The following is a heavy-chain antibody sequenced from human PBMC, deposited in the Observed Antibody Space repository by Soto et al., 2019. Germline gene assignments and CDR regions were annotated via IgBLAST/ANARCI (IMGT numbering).Heavy chain of an antibody. D-gene: IGHD4-17*01. CDR2: IHYSGSD. CDR1: GGSISSDHYH. J-gene: IGHJ6*02. Sequence: QVQLQESGPGLVRPSQTLSLTCTVSGGSISSDHYHWTWIRQTPGKGLEWIGYIHYSGSDYYNPSLHGRVPMSVDTSKNLFSLKLRSVTAADTAVYFCVREDDGGDRDYYGLDVWGQGTTVTVSS. CDR3: VREDDGGDRDYYGLDV. V-gene: IGHV4-30-4*01.